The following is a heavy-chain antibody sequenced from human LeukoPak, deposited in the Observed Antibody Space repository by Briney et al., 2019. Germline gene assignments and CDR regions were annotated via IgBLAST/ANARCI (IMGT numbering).Heavy chain of an antibody. V-gene: IGHV4-39*01. CDR2: MYYSGST. Sequence: SETLSLTCTVSGGSISSSTYYWGWIRQPPGKGLEWIGSMYYSGSTYYNPSLKSRVTISVDTSKNQFSLKLSSVTAADTAVYYCARLTAVAGTFDYWGQGTLVTVSS. CDR3: ARLTAVAGTFDY. J-gene: IGHJ4*02. D-gene: IGHD6-19*01. CDR1: GGSISSSTYY.